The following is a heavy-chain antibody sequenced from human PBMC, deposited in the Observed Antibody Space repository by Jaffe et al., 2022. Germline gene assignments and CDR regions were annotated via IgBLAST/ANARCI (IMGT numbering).Heavy chain of an antibody. CDR2: ISGLGGST. D-gene: IGHD6-19*01. V-gene: IGHV3-23*01. J-gene: IGHJ3*01. Sequence: EVQLLESGGGLAQPGESLRLSCSASGFNFNSYAMNWVRQAPGKGLEWVAGISGLGGSTYYADSVKGRFTISRDNSQNTLSLHMSNLKGEDTALYYCAKHLNQWLEGRGASDVWGQGTMVAVSS. CDR3: AKHLNQWLEGRGASDV. CDR1: GFNFNSYA.